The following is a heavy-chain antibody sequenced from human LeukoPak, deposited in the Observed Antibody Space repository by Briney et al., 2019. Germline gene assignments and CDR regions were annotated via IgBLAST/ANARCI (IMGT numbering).Heavy chain of an antibody. D-gene: IGHD2-15*01. Sequence: PGGSLRLSCTASGFTFNNYAMYWVRQAPRKGLEWVAGIFWSGGSARYADSVKGRFTISRDNSKNSVYLQMNSLRGEDTAVYYCTNTTPGYCSGQYPGWAADHWGQGALVTVSS. CDR2: IFWSGGSA. V-gene: IGHV3-23*01. CDR3: TNTTPGYCSGQYPGWAADH. CDR1: GFTFNNYA. J-gene: IGHJ4*01.